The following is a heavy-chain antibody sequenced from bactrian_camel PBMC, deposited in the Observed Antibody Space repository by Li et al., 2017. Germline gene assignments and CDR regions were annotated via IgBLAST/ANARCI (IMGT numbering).Heavy chain of an antibody. CDR3: ASGKYTYTVYTVQEGDFTY. CDR1: RSYTEDMRC. CDR2: IASDGGT. J-gene: IGHJ6*01. Sequence: VQLVESGGGSVQAGGSLRLSCSFTRSYTEDMRCMGWFRHGRGKQGEGVASIASDGGTRYADSVKGRFTISKDNAKSTLYLQMNGLKPEDTAMYYCASGKYTYTVYTVQEGDFTYWGQGTQVTVS. D-gene: IGHD2*01. V-gene: IGHV3S53*01.